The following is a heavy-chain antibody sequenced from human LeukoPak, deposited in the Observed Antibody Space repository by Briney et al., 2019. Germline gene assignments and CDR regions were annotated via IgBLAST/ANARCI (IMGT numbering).Heavy chain of an antibody. CDR3: ARDKDYYYMDV. V-gene: IGHV4-38-2*02. J-gene: IGHJ6*03. CDR2: IYHSGST. CDR1: GYSISSGYY. Sequence: SETLSPTCAVSGYSISSGYYWGWIRQPPGKGLEWIGSIYHSGSTYYNPSLKSRVTISVDTSKNQFSLKLSSVTAADTAVYYCARDKDYYYMDVWGKGTTVTVSS.